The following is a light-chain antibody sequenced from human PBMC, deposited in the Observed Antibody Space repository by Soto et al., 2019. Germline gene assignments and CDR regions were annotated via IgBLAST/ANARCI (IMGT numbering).Light chain of an antibody. J-gene: IGKJ1*01. Sequence: DIQMTQSPSSLSASVGDRITITCRASQNINTFLNWYQQKPGRAPNLLVSSASISLSGVPSRFTGSGSGTEFTLTVSSLQPDDFATYYCQQTFSTPRTFGQGTKVETK. CDR2: SAS. V-gene: IGKV1-39*01. CDR1: QNINTF. CDR3: QQTFSTPRT.